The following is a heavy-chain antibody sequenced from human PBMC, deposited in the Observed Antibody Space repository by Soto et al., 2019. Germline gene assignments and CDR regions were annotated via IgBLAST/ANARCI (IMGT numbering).Heavy chain of an antibody. Sequence: EVQLVESGGGLVQPGGSLRLSCAASGFTFSSYSMTWVRQAPGKGLEWVSYISSSSSTIYYADSVKGRLTLSRDNPKNSLYLQMNSLRDEDTAVYYCARDEMSTLTYFDYWGQGTLVTVSS. D-gene: IGHD1-1*01. J-gene: IGHJ4*02. V-gene: IGHV3-48*02. CDR2: ISSSSSTI. CDR3: ARDEMSTLTYFDY. CDR1: GFTFSSYS.